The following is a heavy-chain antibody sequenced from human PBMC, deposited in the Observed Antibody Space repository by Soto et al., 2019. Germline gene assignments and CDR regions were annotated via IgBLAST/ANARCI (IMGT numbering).Heavy chain of an antibody. Sequence: QVQLVESGGGVVQPGRSLRLSCAAAGFTFSSYGMHWVRQAPGKGLEWVAVIWYDGSNKYYADSVKGRFTISRDNSKNTLYLQMNSLRAEETAVYYCARNPTDPYGMDVWGQGTTVTVSS. CDR1: GFTFSSYG. J-gene: IGHJ6*02. CDR2: IWYDGSNK. CDR3: ARNPTDPYGMDV. V-gene: IGHV3-33*01.